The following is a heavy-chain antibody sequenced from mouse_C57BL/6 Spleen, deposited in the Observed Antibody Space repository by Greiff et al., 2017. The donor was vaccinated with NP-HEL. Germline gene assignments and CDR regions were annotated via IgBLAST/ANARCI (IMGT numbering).Heavy chain of an antibody. D-gene: IGHD2-4*01. V-gene: IGHV1-77*01. CDR3: AMYDYGPFAY. Sequence: QVQLQQSGAELVQPGASVKISCTASGYTFTDYYINWVKQRPGQGLEWIGKIGPGSGSTYSNEKFKGKATLTADKSSSTAYMQLSSLTSEDSAVYFCAMYDYGPFAYWGQGALVTVSA. CDR1: GYTFTDYY. J-gene: IGHJ3*01. CDR2: IGPGSGST.